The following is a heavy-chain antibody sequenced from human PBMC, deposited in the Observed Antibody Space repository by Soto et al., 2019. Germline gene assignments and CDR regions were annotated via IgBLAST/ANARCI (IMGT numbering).Heavy chain of an antibody. CDR3: ARHTVRAAAGTIFDY. CDR1: GGSISSSSYY. Sequence: LSLTCTVSGGSISSSSYYWGWIRQPPGKGLEWIGSIYYSGSTYYNPSLKSRVTISVDTSKNQFSLKLSSVTAADTAVYYCARHTVRAAAGTIFDYWGQGXLVTVYS. J-gene: IGHJ4*02. D-gene: IGHD6-13*01. CDR2: IYYSGST. V-gene: IGHV4-39*01.